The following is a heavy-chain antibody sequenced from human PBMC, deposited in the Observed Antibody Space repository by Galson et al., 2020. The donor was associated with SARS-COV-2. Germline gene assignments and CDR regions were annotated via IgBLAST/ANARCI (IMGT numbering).Heavy chain of an antibody. CDR3: ARGGRWLQSDVFDI. Sequence: ENSENLSLTCTVSGGSISSYYWSWIRQPPGKGLEWIGYIYYSGSTNYNPSLKSRVTISVDTSKNQFSLKLSSVTAADTAVYYCARGGRWLQSDVFDILGQGTMVTVSS. V-gene: IGHV4-59*01. J-gene: IGHJ3*02. CDR2: IYYSGST. CDR1: GGSISSYY. D-gene: IGHD3-16*01.